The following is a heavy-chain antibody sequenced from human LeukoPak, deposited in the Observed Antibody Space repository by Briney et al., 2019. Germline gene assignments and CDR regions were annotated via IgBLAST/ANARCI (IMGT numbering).Heavy chain of an antibody. CDR1: GFTFRDYY. V-gene: IGHV3-11*01. CDR3: ARGMKLRNYYYYYYYMDV. Sequence: GGSLRLSCAASGFTFRDYYMSWIRQAPGKGLEWVSYISSTGTTIYYADSLKGRFTISRDNTKNSLYLQMNSLRAEDTAVYYCARGMKLRNYYYYYYYMDVWGKGTTVTVSS. CDR2: ISSTGTTI. D-gene: IGHD1-7*01. J-gene: IGHJ6*03.